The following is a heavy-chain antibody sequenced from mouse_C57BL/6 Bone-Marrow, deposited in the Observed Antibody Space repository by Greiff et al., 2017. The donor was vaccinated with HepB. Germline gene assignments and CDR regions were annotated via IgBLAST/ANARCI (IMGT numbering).Heavy chain of an antibody. J-gene: IGHJ4*01. Sequence: EVNVVESGGGLVQPGGSLKLSCAASGFTFSSYGMSWVRQTPDKRLELVATINSNGGSTYYPDSVKGRFTISRDNAKNTLFLQMTSRRSEDTAMYYCARRWLYAMDYWGQGTSVTVSS. CDR3: ARRWLYAMDY. CDR1: GFTFSSYG. CDR2: INSNGGST. D-gene: IGHD2-3*01. V-gene: IGHV5-6-3*01.